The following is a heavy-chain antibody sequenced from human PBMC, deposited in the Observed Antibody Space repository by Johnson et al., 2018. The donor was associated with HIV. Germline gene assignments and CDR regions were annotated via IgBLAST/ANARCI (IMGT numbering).Heavy chain of an antibody. D-gene: IGHD3-10*01. CDR1: GFTFSDYS. CDR2: ISNDGSNT. Sequence: QVQLVESGGNVVQPGRSQRLSCAASGFTFSDYSMHWVRQAPGKGLEWVAIISNDGSNTYFADSVKGRFTISRDNFKNTVYLQMNSLRTVDTAVYYCAKEMYYFNSGNHFDAFHVWGQGTLVTVSS. CDR3: AKEMYYFNSGNHFDAFHV. V-gene: IGHV3-30*01. J-gene: IGHJ3*01.